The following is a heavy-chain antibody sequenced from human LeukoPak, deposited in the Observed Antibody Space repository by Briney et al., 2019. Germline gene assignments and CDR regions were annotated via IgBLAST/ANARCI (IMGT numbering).Heavy chain of an antibody. V-gene: IGHV4-59*01. CDR1: GVSISSYY. D-gene: IGHD3-22*01. Sequence: SETLSLTCTVSGVSISSYYWSWIRQPPGKGLEWIGYIYYSGSTNYNPSLKSRVTISVDTSKNQFSLKLSSVTAADTAVYYCAGLTMIGSPFDYWGQGTLVTVSS. CDR2: IYYSGST. J-gene: IGHJ4*02. CDR3: AGLTMIGSPFDY.